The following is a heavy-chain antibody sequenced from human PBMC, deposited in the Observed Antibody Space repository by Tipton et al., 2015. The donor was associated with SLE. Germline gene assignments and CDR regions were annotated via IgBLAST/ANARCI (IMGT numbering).Heavy chain of an antibody. V-gene: IGHV4-39*07. CDR3: ARVVTVGAAHYYDVDF. CDR1: GDSITSDIYY. CDR2: VSDSGTT. J-gene: IGHJ6*02. Sequence: TLSLTCFVSGDSITSDIYYWGWIRQPPGKGLEWIGSVSDSGTTHYNPSLKSRVNMSVDTSKTQFSLKLGSLTAADTAVYYCARVVTVGAAHYYDVDFWVQVTRVTVSS. D-gene: IGHD1-26*01.